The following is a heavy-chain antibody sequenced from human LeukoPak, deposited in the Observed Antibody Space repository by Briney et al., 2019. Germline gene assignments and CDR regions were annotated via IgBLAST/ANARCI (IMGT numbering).Heavy chain of an antibody. V-gene: IGHV1-3*01. J-gene: IGHJ5*02. CDR1: GYTFTSYA. CDR2: NNAGNGNT. CDR3: ARDCWCIVLGVSGLCDP. Sequence: ASVKASCKASGYTFTSYAMHWVRQAPGQRRERMGWNNAGNGNTKYSQNFHDRVTITRDTSASTAYIELSSLRSQDTAVYFCARDCWCIVLGVSGLCDPWGQRTLVSVSS. D-gene: IGHD3-10*01.